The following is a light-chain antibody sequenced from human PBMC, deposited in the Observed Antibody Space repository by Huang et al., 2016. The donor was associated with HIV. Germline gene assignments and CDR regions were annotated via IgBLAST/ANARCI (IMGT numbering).Light chain of an antibody. CDR1: QSIFYSSNNRNY. CDR2: GAS. J-gene: IGKJ2*01. V-gene: IGKV4-1*01. CDR3: QQYYNFPFT. Sequence: DIVMTQSPASLAVSLGERATINCKSSQSIFYSSNNRNYLAWYQQKPGQSPKLLIYGASTRESGVPDRFTGSGSGTDFSLSISSLQAEDVALYYCQQYYNFPFTFGQGTKLDIK.